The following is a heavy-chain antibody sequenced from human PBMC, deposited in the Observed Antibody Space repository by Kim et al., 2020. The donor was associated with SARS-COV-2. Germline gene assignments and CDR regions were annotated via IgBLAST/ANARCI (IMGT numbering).Heavy chain of an antibody. Sequence: QKLQGRVTLTTDTSTSTAYMELRSLRSDDTAVYYCARRYSSSWGEYYGMDVWGQGTTVTVSS. J-gene: IGHJ6*02. D-gene: IGHD6-13*01. CDR3: ARRYSSSWGEYYGMDV. V-gene: IGHV1-18*01.